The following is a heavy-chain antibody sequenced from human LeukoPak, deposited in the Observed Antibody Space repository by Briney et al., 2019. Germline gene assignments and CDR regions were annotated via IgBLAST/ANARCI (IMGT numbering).Heavy chain of an antibody. CDR1: GFIFSNYA. Sequence: GGSLRLSCAASGFIFSNYAMYWVRQAPGKGLEWIGRIKSKTDGGTTDYAAPVKGRFTISRDASKNTLYLQMNSLKTDDTAVYYCTTAPSYADYWGQGTLVTVSS. CDR3: TTAPSYADY. V-gene: IGHV3-15*01. J-gene: IGHJ4*02. CDR2: IKSKTDGGTT. D-gene: IGHD3-10*01.